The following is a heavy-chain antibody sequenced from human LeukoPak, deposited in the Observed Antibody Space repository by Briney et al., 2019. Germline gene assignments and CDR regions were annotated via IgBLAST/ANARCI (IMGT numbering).Heavy chain of an antibody. V-gene: IGHV3-7*01. CDR3: AREVFPGGLLNTAFDH. CDR1: GFTFSMYW. D-gene: IGHD2-8*02. CDR2: INEGGSRE. Sequence: GGSLRLSCEVSGFTFSMYWMTWVRQAPGKGLEWVASINEGGSREWYVDSLKGRFTISRDNAKNSLYLQMNGLRVEDTAVYYCAREVFPGGLLNTAFDHGGQGALVTVSS. J-gene: IGHJ4*02.